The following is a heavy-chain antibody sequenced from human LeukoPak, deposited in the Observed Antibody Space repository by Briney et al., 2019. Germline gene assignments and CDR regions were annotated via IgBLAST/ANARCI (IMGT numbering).Heavy chain of an antibody. CDR1: GGSISPYY. V-gene: IGHV4-59*01. D-gene: IGHD3-22*01. CDR2: IYYNGIT. CDR3: ARGYYYDNSGYPGALDI. Sequence: SETLSLTCTVSGGSISPYYWSWIRQPPGKGLEWIGYIYYNGITSYKPSLKGRVTISVDTSKKQFALKLSSVTDADTAVYYCARGYYYDNSGYPGALDIWGQGTMVTVSS. J-gene: IGHJ3*02.